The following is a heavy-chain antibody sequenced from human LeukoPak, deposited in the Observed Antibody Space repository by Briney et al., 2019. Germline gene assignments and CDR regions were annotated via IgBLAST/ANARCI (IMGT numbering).Heavy chain of an antibody. Sequence: GGSLRLSCAASAFTFSIYAMSWVRQAPGKGLEWVSAISGGGVATYYADSVKGRFTISRDNSKNTLYLQMNTPRAEDTAIYYCARAPGLGDAFDIWGQGTMVTVSS. V-gene: IGHV3-23*01. D-gene: IGHD6-6*01. CDR1: AFTFSIYA. CDR3: ARAPGLGDAFDI. J-gene: IGHJ3*02. CDR2: ISGGGVAT.